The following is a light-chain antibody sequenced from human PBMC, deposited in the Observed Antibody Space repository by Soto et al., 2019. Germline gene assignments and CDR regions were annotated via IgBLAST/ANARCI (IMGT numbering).Light chain of an antibody. CDR1: QAISSY. J-gene: IGKJ1*01. CDR2: GAS. V-gene: IGKV1-9*01. Sequence: IQLTQSPSSLSASVGDRVTITCRASQAISSYLAWYQQKPGRAPNLLIYGASTLQSGVPSRFSGSXSXTDFTLTISSLXPEXXXXYYCQQLNSYPRTFGQGTKVEIK. CDR3: QQLNSYPRT.